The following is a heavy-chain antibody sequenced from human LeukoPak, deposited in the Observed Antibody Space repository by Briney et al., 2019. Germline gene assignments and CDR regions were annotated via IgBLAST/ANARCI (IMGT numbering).Heavy chain of an antibody. J-gene: IGHJ3*02. CDR2: INPNNGGT. CDR3: ARQYYYDSSGYYYLHPFDI. V-gene: IGHV1-2*02. CDR1: GYTFTGYF. D-gene: IGHD3-22*01. Sequence: ASVKVSCKASGYTFTGYFMHWVRQAPGQGLEWMGWINPNNGGTNYAQKFQGRVTMTRATSISTAYMELSRLRADDTPVYDCARQYYYDSSGYYYLHPFDIWGQGTMLTVSS.